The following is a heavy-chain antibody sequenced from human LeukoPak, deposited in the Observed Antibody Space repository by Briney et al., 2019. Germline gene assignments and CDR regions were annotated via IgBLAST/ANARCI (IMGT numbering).Heavy chain of an antibody. Sequence: SQTLSLTCAVSGGSISSGGYSWSWIRQPPGKGLEWIGYIYHSGSTYYNPSLKSRVTISVDRSKNQFSLKLSSVTAADTAVYYCARHVRFLGYCSGGSCPGGGMDVWGQGTTVTVSS. V-gene: IGHV4-30-2*01. D-gene: IGHD2-15*01. J-gene: IGHJ6*02. CDR2: IYHSGST. CDR3: ARHVRFLGYCSGGSCPGGGMDV. CDR1: GGSISSGGYS.